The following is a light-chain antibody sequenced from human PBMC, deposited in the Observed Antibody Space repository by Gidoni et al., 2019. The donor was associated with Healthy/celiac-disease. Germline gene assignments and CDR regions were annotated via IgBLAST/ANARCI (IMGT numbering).Light chain of an antibody. Sequence: EIALTQSPATLSLSPGEKATLSCRASQSGSSYLAWYQQNPCQAPSLLIYDASNNATGIPPSICGSRSGADFTLTISSREPEDYAVDYYRQRRNWPRNTFGRGTRLEIK. CDR1: QSGSSY. CDR2: DAS. J-gene: IGKJ5*01. V-gene: IGKV3-11*01. CDR3: RQRRNWPRNT.